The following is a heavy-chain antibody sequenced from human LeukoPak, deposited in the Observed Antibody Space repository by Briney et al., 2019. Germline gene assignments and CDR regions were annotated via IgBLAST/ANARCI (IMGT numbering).Heavy chain of an antibody. CDR2: FDPEDGET. CDR1: GYTLTELS. J-gene: IGHJ4*02. Sequence: GASVKVSCKVSGYTLTELSMHWVRQAPGKGLEXXGGFDPEDGETIYAQKFQGRVTMTEDTSTDTAYMELSSLRSEDTAVYYCATYQLLTLHSFDYWGQGTLVTVSS. V-gene: IGHV1-24*01. D-gene: IGHD2-2*01. CDR3: ATYQLLTLHSFDY.